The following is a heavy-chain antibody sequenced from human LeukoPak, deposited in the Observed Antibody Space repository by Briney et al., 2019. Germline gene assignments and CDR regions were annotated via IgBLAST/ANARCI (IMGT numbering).Heavy chain of an antibody. J-gene: IGHJ4*02. CDR3: ARDSSPYCSSTSCYDDY. Sequence: ASVKASCKASGYTFTSYGISWVRQAPGQGLGWVGWISAYNGNTNYAQKLQGRVTMTTDTSTSTAYMELRSLRSDDTAVYYCARDSSPYCSSTSCYDDYWGQGTLVTVSS. V-gene: IGHV1-18*01. CDR2: ISAYNGNT. CDR1: GYTFTSYG. D-gene: IGHD2-2*01.